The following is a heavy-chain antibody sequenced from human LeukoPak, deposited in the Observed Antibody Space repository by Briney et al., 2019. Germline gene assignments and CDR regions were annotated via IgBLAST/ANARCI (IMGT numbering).Heavy chain of an antibody. J-gene: IGHJ4*02. D-gene: IGHD2-15*01. Sequence: GGSLRLSCAASGSTFSSYGMHWVRQAPGKGLEWVAFIRYDGSNKYYADSVKGRFTISRDNSKNTLYLQMNSLRAEDTAVYYCAKDQDRTLDYWGQGTLVTVSS. CDR1: GSTFSSYG. CDR3: AKDQDRTLDY. V-gene: IGHV3-30*02. CDR2: IRYDGSNK.